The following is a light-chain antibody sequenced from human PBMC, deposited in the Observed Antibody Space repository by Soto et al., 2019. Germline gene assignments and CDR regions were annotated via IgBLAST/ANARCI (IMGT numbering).Light chain of an antibody. J-gene: IGKJ1*01. Sequence: AIRMTQSPSSFSASTGDRVTITCRASQGISSYLAWYQQKPGKAPKLLIYAASTLQSGVPSRFSGSGSGTDSTLTISCLQSEDFATYYCQQYYSYPGTFGQGTKVDIK. CDR2: AAS. CDR3: QQYYSYPGT. CDR1: QGISSY. V-gene: IGKV1-8*01.